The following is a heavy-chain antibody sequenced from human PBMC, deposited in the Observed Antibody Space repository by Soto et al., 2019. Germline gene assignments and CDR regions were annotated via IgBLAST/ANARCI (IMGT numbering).Heavy chain of an antibody. CDR2: ISSSGGST. CDR3: AKGGGDYGSGSYPFWY. V-gene: IGHV3-23*01. D-gene: IGHD3-10*01. CDR1: GFTFSSYA. Sequence: EVQLLESGGGLVQPGGSLRLSCAASGFTFSSYAMSWVRQAPGKRLEWVSGISSSGGSTYYADSVKGRFTISRDNSKNTLYLQMNSLRAEDTAVYYCAKGGGDYGSGSYPFWYWGQGTLVTVSS. J-gene: IGHJ4*02.